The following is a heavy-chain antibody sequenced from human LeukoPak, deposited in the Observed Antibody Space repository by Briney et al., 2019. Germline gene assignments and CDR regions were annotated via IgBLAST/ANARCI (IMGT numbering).Heavy chain of an antibody. Sequence: ASVKVSCKASGGTFSSYAISWVRQAPGQGLEWMGWMSPKSANTGYAQKFQGRVTITRDTSISTAYMELSSLTSEDTAVYYCARTPPGGLDYWGQGTLVTVSS. V-gene: IGHV1-8*03. CDR1: GGTFSSYA. CDR3: ARTPPGGLDY. J-gene: IGHJ4*02. CDR2: MSPKSANT. D-gene: IGHD3-10*01.